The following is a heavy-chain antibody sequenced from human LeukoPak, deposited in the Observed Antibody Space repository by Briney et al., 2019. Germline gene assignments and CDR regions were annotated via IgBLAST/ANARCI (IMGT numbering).Heavy chain of an antibody. V-gene: IGHV4-61*08. J-gene: IGHJ6*02. D-gene: IGHD3-16*01. CDR3: ARGTGEYGMDV. CDR2: IYYSGST. CDR1: GGSISSGGYY. Sequence: SETLSLTCTVSGGSISSGGYYWSWIRQHPGKGLEWIGYIYYSGSTNYNPSLKSRVTISVDTSKNQFSLKLSSVTAADTAVYYCARGTGEYGMDVWGQGTTVTVSS.